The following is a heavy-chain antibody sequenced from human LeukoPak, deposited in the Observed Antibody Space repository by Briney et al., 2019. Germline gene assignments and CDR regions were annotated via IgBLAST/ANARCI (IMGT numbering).Heavy chain of an antibody. CDR3: TRDSGTTGEVRFDP. J-gene: IGHJ5*02. Sequence: SETLSLTCSVSGGSISSYYWSWIRQPAGKGLEWIGRIYSSGTITYNPSLQSRVTMSVDTSKNEFSLKMSSVTAADTAVYYCTRDSGTTGEVRFDPWGQGTLVAVSS. D-gene: IGHD3-10*01. V-gene: IGHV4-4*07. CDR1: GGSISSYY. CDR2: IYSSGTI.